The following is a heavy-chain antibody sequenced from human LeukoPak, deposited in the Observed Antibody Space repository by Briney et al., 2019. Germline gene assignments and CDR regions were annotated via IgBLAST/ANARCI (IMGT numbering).Heavy chain of an antibody. CDR3: AREFTTIDGMDV. D-gene: IGHD3-22*01. J-gene: IGHJ6*02. CDR2: IKQDGSEK. Sequence: GGSLRLSCAASGFTFSSYGMHWVRQAPGKGLEWVANIKQDGSEKYYVDSVKGRFTISRDNAKNSLYLQMNSLRAEDTAVYYCAREFTTIDGMDVWGQGTTVTVSS. V-gene: IGHV3-7*01. CDR1: GFTFSSYG.